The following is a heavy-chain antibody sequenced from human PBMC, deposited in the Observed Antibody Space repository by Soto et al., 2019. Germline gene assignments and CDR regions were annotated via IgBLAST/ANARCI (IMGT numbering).Heavy chain of an antibody. CDR2: IDPSDSYT. CDR3: ARPKLYYYGMDV. J-gene: IGHJ6*02. Sequence: PGETLKISCKGSGYSFTSYWISWVRQMPGKGLEWMGRIDPSDSYTNYSPSFQGHVTISADKSISTAYLQWSSLKASDTAMHYCARPKLYYYGMDVWGQGTTVTVSS. V-gene: IGHV5-10-1*01. CDR1: GYSFTSYW.